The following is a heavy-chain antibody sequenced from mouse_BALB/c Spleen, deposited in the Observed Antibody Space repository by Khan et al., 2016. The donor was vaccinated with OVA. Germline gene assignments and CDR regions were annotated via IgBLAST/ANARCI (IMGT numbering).Heavy chain of an antibody. CDR3: ARIKKIVATYFDY. D-gene: IGHD1-1*01. CDR2: TNPTNGRT. CDR1: GYTFTSYW. V-gene: IGHV1S81*02. Sequence: QVQLQQPGAELVKAGASVKMSCKASGYTFTSYWMHWVKQRLGQGLEWFAETNPTNGRTYYNEKFKSKATLTLEKSSSTAYMLLSGPTCEDSAVYYCARIKKIVATYFDYWGQGTTLTVSS. J-gene: IGHJ2*01.